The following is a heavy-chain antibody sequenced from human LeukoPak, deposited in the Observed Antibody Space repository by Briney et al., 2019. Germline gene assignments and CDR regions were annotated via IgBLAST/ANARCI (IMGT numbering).Heavy chain of an antibody. CDR3: ARAFYSSSWYHKEDFFDY. D-gene: IGHD6-13*01. CDR1: GYSINNGYY. J-gene: IGHJ4*02. CDR2: IYHSGST. Sequence: PSETLSLTCTVSGYSINNGYYWGWIRQPPGKGLEWIGSIYHSGSTYYKPSLQSRVTISVDTSKNQFSLKLSSVTAADTAVYYCARAFYSSSWYHKEDFFDYWGQGTPVTVSS. V-gene: IGHV4-38-2*02.